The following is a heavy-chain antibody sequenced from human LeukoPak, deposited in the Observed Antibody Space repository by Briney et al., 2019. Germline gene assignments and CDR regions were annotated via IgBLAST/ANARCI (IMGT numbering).Heavy chain of an antibody. J-gene: IGHJ4*02. CDR2: IYTSGST. Sequence: SETLSLTCAVYGGSFSGYYWTWIRQPAGKGLEWIGRIYTSGSTNYNPSLKSRVTISVDKSKNQFSLKLSSVTAADTAVYYCARVQRLGGKYYFDYWGQGTLVTVSS. V-gene: IGHV4-59*10. CDR3: ARVQRLGGKYYFDY. CDR1: GGSFSGYY. D-gene: IGHD3-16*01.